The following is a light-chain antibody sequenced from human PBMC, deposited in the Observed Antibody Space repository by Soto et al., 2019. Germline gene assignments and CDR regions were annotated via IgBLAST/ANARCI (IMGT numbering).Light chain of an antibody. J-gene: IGLJ2*01. CDR3: CSYTSSSPDVV. CDR2: DVS. Sequence: QSALTQPASVSGSPGPSITISCTGTSSDVGGYNYVSWYQQHPGKAPKLMIYDVSNRPSGVSNRFSGSKSGNTASLTISGLQAEDAADYYCCSYTSSSPDVVFGGGTKVTVL. V-gene: IGLV2-14*01. CDR1: SSDVGGYNY.